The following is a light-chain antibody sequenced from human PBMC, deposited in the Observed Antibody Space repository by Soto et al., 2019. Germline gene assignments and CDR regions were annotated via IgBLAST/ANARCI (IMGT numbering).Light chain of an antibody. J-gene: IGLJ3*02. CDR2: EVS. Sequence: QSALTQPASVSGSPGQSITISCTGTSSDVGGYHYVSWYQQHPGKAPKLMIYEVSNRPSGVSNRFSGYKSGNTASLTISGLQAEDEGDDYCSSYTSSSTLVFGGGTKLTV. CDR3: SSYTSSSTLV. V-gene: IGLV2-14*01. CDR1: SSDVGGYHY.